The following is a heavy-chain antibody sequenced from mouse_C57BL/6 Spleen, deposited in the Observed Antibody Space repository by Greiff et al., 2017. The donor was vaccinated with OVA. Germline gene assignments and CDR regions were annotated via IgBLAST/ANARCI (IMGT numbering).Heavy chain of an antibody. Sequence: EVKLMESGGGLVKPGGSLKLSCAASGFTFSDYGMHWVRQAPGKGLEWVAYISSGSNTIYYADTVKGRFTISRDNAKNTLFLQMTSLRSEDTAMYYCAQHSSGFFYWGQGTLVTVSA. J-gene: IGHJ3*01. CDR2: ISSGSNTI. D-gene: IGHD3-1*01. CDR1: GFTFSDYG. CDR3: AQHSSGFFY. V-gene: IGHV5-17*01.